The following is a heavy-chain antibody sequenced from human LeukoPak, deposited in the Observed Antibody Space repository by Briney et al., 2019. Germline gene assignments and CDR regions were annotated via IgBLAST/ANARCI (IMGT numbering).Heavy chain of an antibody. CDR1: GGTFSSYA. V-gene: IGHV1-69*01. J-gene: IGHJ4*02. D-gene: IGHD1-26*01. Sequence: SVKVSCKACGGTFSSYAISWVRQAPGQGLEWMGGIIPIFGTANYAQKFQGRVTITADESTSTAYMELSSLRSEDTAVYYCARSRSGSYYDVDYWGQGTLVTVSS. CDR2: IIPIFGTA. CDR3: ARSRSGSYYDVDY.